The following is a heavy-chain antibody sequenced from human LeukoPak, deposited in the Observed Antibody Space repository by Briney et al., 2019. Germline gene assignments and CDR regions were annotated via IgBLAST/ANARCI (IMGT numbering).Heavy chain of an antibody. CDR2: IHDSDNT. Sequence: SETLSLTCTVSGGSISSYYWSWIRQSPGKGLEWIGYIHDSDNTYYSPSLKSRVTISVDTSKNQFSLRVNSMTAADTAVYYCARGRRTIFGVATPHFDYWGQGTLVTVSS. CDR3: ARGRRTIFGVATPHFDY. V-gene: IGHV4-59*01. D-gene: IGHD3-3*01. J-gene: IGHJ4*02. CDR1: GGSISSYY.